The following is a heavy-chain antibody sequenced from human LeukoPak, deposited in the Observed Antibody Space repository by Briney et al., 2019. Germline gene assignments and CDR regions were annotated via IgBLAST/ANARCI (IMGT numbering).Heavy chain of an antibody. D-gene: IGHD5-12*01. CDR1: GDSISSGGYW. Sequence: SQTLSLTCAVSGDSISSGGYWWSWIRQHPGKGPEWIGYISYGGKADYNPSLKSRVAISADTPKNQFSLKLSSTTAADTAVYYCARAPEATPSEFDYWGQGTLVTVSS. CDR2: ISYGGKA. J-gene: IGHJ4*02. CDR3: ARAPEATPSEFDY. V-gene: IGHV4-31*11.